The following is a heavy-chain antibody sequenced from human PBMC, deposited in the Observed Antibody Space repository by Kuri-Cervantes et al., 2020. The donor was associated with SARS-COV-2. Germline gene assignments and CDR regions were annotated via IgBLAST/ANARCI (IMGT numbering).Heavy chain of an antibody. J-gene: IGHJ4*02. V-gene: IGHV1-69*13. D-gene: IGHD1/OR15-1a*01. CDR2: ITPVFGST. CDR3: AREASGNNARTHFDL. CDR1: GGTINNFL. Sequence: SVKVSCKASGGTINNFLIDWVRQAPGQGPEWMGGITPVFGSTNYAEEFQDRVTITADETTNTVYMELNNLRFDDTAVYYCAREASGNNARTHFDLWGQGTLVTVYS.